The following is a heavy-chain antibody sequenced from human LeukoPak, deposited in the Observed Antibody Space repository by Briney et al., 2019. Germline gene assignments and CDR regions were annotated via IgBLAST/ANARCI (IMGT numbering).Heavy chain of an antibody. V-gene: IGHV3-74*01. D-gene: IGHD1-26*01. CDR3: VRDLGGRSGH. J-gene: IGHJ4*02. CDR1: GFTFSSNW. Sequence: GGSLRLSCAASGFTFSSNWMHWVRQAPGKGLVWVSRINEDGSTTNYADSVKGRSTIFRDNAKNTLYLQMNSLRAEDTAAYYCVRDLGGRSGHWGQGTLVTVSS. CDR2: INEDGSTT.